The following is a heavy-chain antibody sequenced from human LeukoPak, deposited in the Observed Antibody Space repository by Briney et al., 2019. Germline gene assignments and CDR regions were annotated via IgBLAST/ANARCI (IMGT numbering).Heavy chain of an antibody. CDR2: IYPRDGST. J-gene: IGHJ4*02. V-gene: IGHV1-46*01. CDR1: GYTFTNNY. Sequence: ASVKVSCKASGYTFTNNYLHWVRQAPGQGLEWMGMIYPRDGSTSYAQNFQGRVTVTRDTSTTTVHMELRGLRSEDTAVYYCARDQEGFDYWGQGIVVTVSS. CDR3: ARDQEGFDY.